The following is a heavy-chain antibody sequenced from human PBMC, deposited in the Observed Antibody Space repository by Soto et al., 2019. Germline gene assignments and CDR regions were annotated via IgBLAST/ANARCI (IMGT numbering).Heavy chain of an antibody. CDR3: ARETQWLSHDAFDI. D-gene: IGHD3-22*01. CDR1: GDSVSGNSAA. Sequence: SRTLSLPSAISGDSVSGNSAACHWISHSPSSCLQWLGRTYYRSQWFNDYAVSVKSRLSLNPDTSKNQFSLQLNSVTPVATSVHYCARETQWLSHDAFDIWGQGTMVTVSS. V-gene: IGHV6-1*01. CDR2: TYYRSQWFN. J-gene: IGHJ3*02.